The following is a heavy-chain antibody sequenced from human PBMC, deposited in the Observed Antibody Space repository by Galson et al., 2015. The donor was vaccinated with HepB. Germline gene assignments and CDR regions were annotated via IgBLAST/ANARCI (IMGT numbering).Heavy chain of an antibody. V-gene: IGHV4-39*01. J-gene: IGHJ3*02. CDR3: ARRELDYDLSPAYSPGVGPFDI. D-gene: IGHD3-3*01. Sequence: SETLSLTCSVSGGSISSRSYYWGWMRQPPGKGLEWIGSIYTSGSTYNNPSLQRRVSISVDTSKNQFSLKLSSVTPADTALYYCARRELDYDLSPAYSPGVGPFDIWGQGTMVTVSS. CDR1: GGSISSRSYY. CDR2: IYTSGST.